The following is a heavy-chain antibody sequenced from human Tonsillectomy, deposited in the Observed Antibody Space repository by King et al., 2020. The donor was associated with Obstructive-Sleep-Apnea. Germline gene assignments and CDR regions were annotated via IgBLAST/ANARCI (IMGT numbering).Heavy chain of an antibody. Sequence: EVQLVQSGGDLVQPGGSLRLSCAASGFFFSSSAMTWVRQAPGKGLEWVSGISGGRSSTYYADSVKGRFTISRDNSKNTLYLQMNSLRDEDTAVYYCAKGYRSIWYDYFDYWGQGTLVTVSS. V-gene: IGHV3-23*04. CDR3: AKGYRSIWYDYFDY. CDR1: GFFFSSSA. D-gene: IGHD6-13*01. CDR2: ISGGRSST. J-gene: IGHJ4*02.